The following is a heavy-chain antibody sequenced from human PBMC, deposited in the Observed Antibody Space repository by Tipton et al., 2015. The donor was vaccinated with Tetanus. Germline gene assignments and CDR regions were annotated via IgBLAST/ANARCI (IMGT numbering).Heavy chain of an antibody. V-gene: IGHV1-69*06. CDR2: INPIFGTA. Sequence: QLVQSGAEVKKPGASVKVSCKASGDTFSSYAISWVRQAPGQGLEWMGWINPIFGTANYAQKFQGRFTMTTDKSTSTAYMELSRLRSEDTAVYYCARGGGGNPLGWFVWGQGATVAVAS. D-gene: IGHD2-15*01. CDR1: GDTFSSYA. J-gene: IGHJ6*02. CDR3: ARGGGGNPLGWFV.